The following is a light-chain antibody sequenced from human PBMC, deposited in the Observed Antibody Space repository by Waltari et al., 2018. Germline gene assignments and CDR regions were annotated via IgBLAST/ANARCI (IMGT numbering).Light chain of an antibody. CDR2: DVT. J-gene: IGLJ2*01. V-gene: IGLV2-14*03. Sequence: QSALTQSASVSGSPGQSITISCTGTSSDVGGYNHGSWYQQHPGKAPKLMIYDVTNRPSGVSNRFSGSKSGNTASLTISGLQAEDEADYYCSSYTSSSALVFGGGTKLTVL. CDR3: SSYTSSSALV. CDR1: SSDVGGYNH.